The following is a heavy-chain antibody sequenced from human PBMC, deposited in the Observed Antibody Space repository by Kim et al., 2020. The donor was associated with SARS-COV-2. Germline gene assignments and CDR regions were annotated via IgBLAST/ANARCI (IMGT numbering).Heavy chain of an antibody. Sequence: GGSLRLSCAASGFTFSSYGMHWVRQAPGKGLEWVAVISYDGSNKYYADSVKGRFTISRDNSKNTLYLQMNSLRAEDTAVYYCAREGYGSDRDYYGMDVWGQGTTVTVSS. V-gene: IGHV3-33*05. CDR1: GFTFSSYG. CDR2: ISYDGSNK. CDR3: AREGYGSDRDYYGMDV. D-gene: IGHD3-10*01. J-gene: IGHJ6*02.